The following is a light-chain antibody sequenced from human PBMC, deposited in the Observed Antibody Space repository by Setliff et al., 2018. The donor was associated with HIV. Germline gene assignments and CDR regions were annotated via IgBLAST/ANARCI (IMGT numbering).Light chain of an antibody. Sequence: SYELTQPPSVSVAPGKTARITCGGNNIETKSVHWYQQKPGQAPVLVISYDTDRPSGIPERFSGSNSGNPATLTISRVEAGDEAVYYCQVWDSSRDHPVVVFGGGTKVTVL. CDR2: YDT. V-gene: IGLV3-21*04. J-gene: IGLJ2*01. CDR3: QVWDSSRDHPVVV. CDR1: NIETKS.